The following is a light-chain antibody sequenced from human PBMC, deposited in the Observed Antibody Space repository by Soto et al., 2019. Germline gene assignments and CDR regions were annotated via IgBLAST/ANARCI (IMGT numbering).Light chain of an antibody. Sequence: EIVMTQSPATLSVSPGERATLSCRASQSVSSNLAWYQQKPGQAPRLLIYGASTRATGIPARFSGSGSGTEFTLTSSGLRSENFAVFYCKNNNNWPWYPFGQGTKRRSN. CDR3: KNNNNWPWYP. CDR1: QSVSSN. CDR2: GAS. V-gene: IGKV3-15*01. J-gene: IGKJ2*01.